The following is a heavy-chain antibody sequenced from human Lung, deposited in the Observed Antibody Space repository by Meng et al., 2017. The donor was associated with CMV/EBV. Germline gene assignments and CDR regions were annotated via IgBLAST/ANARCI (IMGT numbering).Heavy chain of an antibody. D-gene: IGHD6-6*01. V-gene: IGHV4-39*07. CDR1: GGPISSSSYY. CDR3: ARDQYSSSSPFDY. CDR2: IYYSGST. Sequence: QLEPHESGPGLLKPSGTLSLTCTVSGGPISSSSYYWGWIRQPPGKGLEWIGSIYYSGSTYYNPSLKSRVTISVDTSKNQFSLKLSSVTAADTAVYYCARDQYSSSSPFDYWGQGTLVTVSS. J-gene: IGHJ4*02.